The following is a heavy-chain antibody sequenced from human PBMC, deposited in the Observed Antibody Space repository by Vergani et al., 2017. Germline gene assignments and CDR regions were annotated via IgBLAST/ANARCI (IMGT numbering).Heavy chain of an antibody. Sequence: EVQLVESGGGLVKPGGSLRLSCAASGFTFSSYSMNWVRQAPGKGLEWASSISSSSSYIYYADSVKGRFTISRDNAKNSLYLQMNSLRAEDTAVYYCARDAPRGSIDFDYWGQGTLVTVSS. D-gene: IGHD6-6*01. CDR1: GFTFSSYS. V-gene: IGHV3-21*01. J-gene: IGHJ4*02. CDR3: ARDAPRGSIDFDY. CDR2: ISSSSSYI.